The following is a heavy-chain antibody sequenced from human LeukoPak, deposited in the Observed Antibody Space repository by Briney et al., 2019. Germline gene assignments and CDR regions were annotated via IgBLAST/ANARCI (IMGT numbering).Heavy chain of an antibody. V-gene: IGHV3-21*01. CDR3: ARGAYNSGGNHES. CDR1: GFTPRDFS. Sequence: PGGCLRLSCAASGFTPRDFSMNWVRQAPGKGRGWVSYISTSGNYIYYADSVKVRFTISRDNAKNSLYLQMHSLRAEDTALYYCARGAYNSGGNHESWGQGTLVTVSS. CDR2: ISTSGNYI. J-gene: IGHJ4*02. D-gene: IGHD3-22*01.